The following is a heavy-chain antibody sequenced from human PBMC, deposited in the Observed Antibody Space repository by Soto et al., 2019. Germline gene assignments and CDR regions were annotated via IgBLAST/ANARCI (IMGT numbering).Heavy chain of an antibody. Sequence: EVQLLESGGGLVQPGGSLRLSCAASGFTFSSYAMSWVRQAPGKGLEWVSAISGSSGSTYYVDSVKGRFTISRDNSKNTLYLQMNSLRAEDTAVYYCAKASGWFGEFDYWGQGTLVTVSS. V-gene: IGHV3-23*01. J-gene: IGHJ4*02. D-gene: IGHD3-10*01. CDR1: GFTFSSYA. CDR3: AKASGWFGEFDY. CDR2: ISGSSGST.